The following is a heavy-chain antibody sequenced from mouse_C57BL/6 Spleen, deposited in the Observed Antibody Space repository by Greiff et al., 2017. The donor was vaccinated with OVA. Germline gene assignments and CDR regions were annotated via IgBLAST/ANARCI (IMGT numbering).Heavy chain of an antibody. CDR1: GYTFTDYN. V-gene: IGHV1-18*01. J-gene: IGHJ1*03. CDR2: INPNNGGT. CDR3: ARYPYYYGSITGYFDV. Sequence: VQLQQSGPELVKPGASVKIPCKASGYTFTDYNMDWVKQSHGKSLEWIGDINPNNGGTIYNQKFKGKATLTVDKSSSTAYMELRSLTSEDTAVYYCARYPYYYGSITGYFDVWGTGTTVTVSS. D-gene: IGHD1-1*01.